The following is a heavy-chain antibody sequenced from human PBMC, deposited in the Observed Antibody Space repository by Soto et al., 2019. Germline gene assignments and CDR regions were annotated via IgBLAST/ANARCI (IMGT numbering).Heavy chain of an antibody. D-gene: IGHD3-10*01. CDR1: GGSISSYY. J-gene: IGHJ3*01. CDR2: IYYSGST. Sequence: SETLSLTCTVSGGSISSYYWSWIRQPPGKGLEWIGYIYYSGSTNYNPSLKSRVTISVDTSKNQFSLKLSSVTAADTAVYYCARVRGGAFDFWGKGTMVTVSS. V-gene: IGHV4-59*01. CDR3: ARVRGGAFDF.